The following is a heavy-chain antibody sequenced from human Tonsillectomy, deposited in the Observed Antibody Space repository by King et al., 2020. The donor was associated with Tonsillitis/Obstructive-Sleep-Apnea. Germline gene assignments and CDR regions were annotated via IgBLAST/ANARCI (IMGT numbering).Heavy chain of an antibody. CDR2: ISDTGPYI. CDR1: GFTFSYYS. V-gene: IGHV3-21*01. Sequence: EVQLVESGGGLVKPGGSLRLSCAASGFTFSYYSLNWVRQAPGTGLEWVASISDTGPYIYYADSVVGRFTISRDNAENSLFLQMNNLRAEDTALYFCARDRGQRGAKYYFDFWGQGALVTVSS. CDR3: ARDRGQRGAKYYFDF. J-gene: IGHJ4*02.